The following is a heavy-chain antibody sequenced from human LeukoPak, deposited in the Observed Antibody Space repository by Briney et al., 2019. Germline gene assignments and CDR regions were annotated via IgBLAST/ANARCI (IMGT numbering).Heavy chain of an antibody. CDR1: GYTFTSYG. V-gene: IGHV1-69*13. Sequence: SVKVSCKASGYTFTSYGISWVRQAPGQGGERVGGIIPIFGTANYAQKFQGRVTITADESTSTAYMELSSLRSEDTAVYYCARSYDYGDYSKGYWGQGTLVTVSS. J-gene: IGHJ4*02. CDR2: IIPIFGTA. CDR3: ARSYDYGDYSKGY. D-gene: IGHD4-17*01.